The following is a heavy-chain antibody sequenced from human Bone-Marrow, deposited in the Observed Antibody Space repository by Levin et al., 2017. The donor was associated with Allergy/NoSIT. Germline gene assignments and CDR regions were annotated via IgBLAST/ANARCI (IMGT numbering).Heavy chain of an antibody. D-gene: IGHD5-18*01. CDR1: GFSLSTSGVG. CDR2: IYWNDDK. V-gene: IGHV2-5*01. CDR3: AHSRRAWIQLWSLYDYYYGMDV. J-gene: IGHJ6*02. Sequence: SGPTLVKPTQTLTLTCTFSGFSLSTSGVGVGWIRQPPGKALEWLALIYWNDDKRYSPSLKSRLTITKDTSKNQVVLTMTNMDPVDTATYYCAHSRRAWIQLWSLYDYYYGMDVWGQGTTVTVSS.